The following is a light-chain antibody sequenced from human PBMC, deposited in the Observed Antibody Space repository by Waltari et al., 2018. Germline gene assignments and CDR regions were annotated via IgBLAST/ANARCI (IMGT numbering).Light chain of an antibody. CDR1: SSDFGGYNY. Sequence: QSALTQPASVSGSPGQSITISCTGTSSDFGGYNYVSWYQQHPGKAPKLMIYDVTRRPSGVSNRFSGSKSGNTASLTISGLQAEDEADFYCSSYTSSSTWVFGGGTKLTSL. J-gene: IGLJ3*02. CDR2: DVT. V-gene: IGLV2-14*01. CDR3: SSYTSSSTWV.